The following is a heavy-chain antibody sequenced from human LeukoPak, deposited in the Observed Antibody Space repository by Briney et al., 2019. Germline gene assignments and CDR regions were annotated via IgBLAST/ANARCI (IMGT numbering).Heavy chain of an antibody. Sequence: LAGGSLRLSCAASGFTFSSYSMNWVRQAPGKGLEWVSYISSSSSTIYYADSVKGRFTISRDNAKNSLYLQMNSLRAEDTAVYYCARGPTKPYYYGMDVWGQGTTVTVSS. CDR1: GFTFSSYS. CDR3: ARGPTKPYYYGMDV. D-gene: IGHD2-2*01. CDR2: ISSSSSTI. V-gene: IGHV3-48*04. J-gene: IGHJ6*02.